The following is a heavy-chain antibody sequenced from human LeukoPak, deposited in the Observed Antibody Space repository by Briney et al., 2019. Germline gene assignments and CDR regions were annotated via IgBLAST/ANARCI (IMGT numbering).Heavy chain of an antibody. J-gene: IGHJ4*02. CDR3: ARAISFDFWRNSIYPFDY. D-gene: IGHD3/OR15-3a*01. V-gene: IGHV3-11*06. CDR1: GFIFSDYY. CDR2: ISGSGSHT. Sequence: GGSLRLSCEASGFIFSDYYMSWIRQAPGKGLEWVSYISGSGSHTNYADSVKGRFTISRDNAKNSLYLQMNSLRAEDTAIYFCARAISFDFWRNSIYPFDYWGQGTLVTVSS.